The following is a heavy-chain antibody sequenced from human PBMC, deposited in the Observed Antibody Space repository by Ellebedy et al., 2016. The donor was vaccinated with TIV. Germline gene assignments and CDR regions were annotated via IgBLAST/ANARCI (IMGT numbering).Heavy chain of an antibody. CDR3: VKGGWLDY. V-gene: IGHV3-23*01. CDR2: IEPSGGNI. J-gene: IGHJ4*02. Sequence: GESLKISXATSGFSFDDYGMSWVRQVPGKGLEWFSMIEPSGGNIHYAASVRGRFRNSRDNSKNTLYLEMNSLRDEDTAIYYCVKGGWLDYWGPGTLVTVSS. CDR1: GFSFDDYG. D-gene: IGHD6-19*01.